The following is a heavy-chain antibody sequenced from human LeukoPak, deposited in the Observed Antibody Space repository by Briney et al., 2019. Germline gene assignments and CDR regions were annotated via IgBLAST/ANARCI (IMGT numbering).Heavy chain of an antibody. CDR1: GDSFSNLKW. Sequence: PSETLSLTCTVSGDSFSNLKWWNWLRRPPGQALEWIGEVYHSGSTNYNPSLKGRVTISVNKSMNQFSLRLSSVTAADTAVCYCARGCPQCDYLDYWGQGILVTVSS. CDR2: VYHSGST. CDR3: ARGCPQCDYLDY. D-gene: IGHD2-15*01. J-gene: IGHJ4*02. V-gene: IGHV4-4*02.